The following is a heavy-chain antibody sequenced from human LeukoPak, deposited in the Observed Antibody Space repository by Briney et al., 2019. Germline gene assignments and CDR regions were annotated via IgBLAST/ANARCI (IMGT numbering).Heavy chain of an antibody. CDR3: ARSSAEIDSVVVSAAMDY. J-gene: IGHJ4*02. CDR1: GYTFTGSS. D-gene: IGHD2-2*01. V-gene: IGHV1-2*02. CDR2: INPNSGGT. Sequence: ASVKVSCKAPGYTFTGSSMHWVRQAPGHGLEWMGWINPNSGGTNYAQKFQGRVTMTRDTSISTAYMELSRLRSDDTAVYYCARSSAEIDSVVVSAAMDYWGQGTLVTVSS.